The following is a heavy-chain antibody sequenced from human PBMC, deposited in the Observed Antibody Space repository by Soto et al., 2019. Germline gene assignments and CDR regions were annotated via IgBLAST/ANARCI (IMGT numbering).Heavy chain of an antibody. Sequence: QVQLVESGGGVVQPGRSLRLSCAASEFPFSNYSMHWVRQAPGKGLEWVAHISYDGSNKHYADSVKGRFTISRDNSKNMLFLQMSSLRTEDTAVYYCAGGQYYFDYCGQGTRVSVSS. CDR1: EFPFSNYS. V-gene: IGHV3-30*03. D-gene: IGHD2-15*01. J-gene: IGHJ4*02. CDR3: AGGQYYFDY. CDR2: ISYDGSNK.